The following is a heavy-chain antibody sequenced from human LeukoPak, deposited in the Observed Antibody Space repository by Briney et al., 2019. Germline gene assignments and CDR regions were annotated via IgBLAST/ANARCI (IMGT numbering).Heavy chain of an antibody. Sequence: SETLSLTCTVSGGSISSYYWSWIRQPPGKGLEWIGYIYYSGSTNYNPSLKSRVTISVDTSKNQFSLKLSSVTAADTAVYYCARGRGSSSWYDYWGQGTLVTVSS. CDR2: IYYSGST. V-gene: IGHV4-59*01. CDR1: GGSISSYY. J-gene: IGHJ4*02. CDR3: ARGRGSSSWYDY. D-gene: IGHD6-13*01.